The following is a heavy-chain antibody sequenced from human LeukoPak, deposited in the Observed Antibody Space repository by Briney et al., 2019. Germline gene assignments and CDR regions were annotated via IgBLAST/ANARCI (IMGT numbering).Heavy chain of an antibody. Sequence: SSETLSLTXAVSGGSISSYYWSWIRQPPGKGLEWIGYIYYSGSTNYNPSLKSRVTISVDTSKNQFSLKLSSVTAADTAVYYCARATAPHYDFWSGYSLYYFDYWGQGTLVTVSS. CDR1: GGSISSYY. V-gene: IGHV4-59*01. J-gene: IGHJ4*02. CDR3: ARATAPHYDFWSGYSLYYFDY. D-gene: IGHD3-3*01. CDR2: IYYSGST.